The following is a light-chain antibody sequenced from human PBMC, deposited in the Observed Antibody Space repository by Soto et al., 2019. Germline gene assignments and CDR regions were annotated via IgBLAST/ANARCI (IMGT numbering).Light chain of an antibody. CDR2: YDS. CDR1: NIGSKS. CDR3: QVWDSSSDLGV. J-gene: IGLJ2*01. Sequence: SYELTQPPSVSVSPGTTARITCGVNNIGSKSLHWYQQKPGQAPVLVIYYDSDRHSGIPERFSGSNSGNTATLTISRVEPGDEADYYCQVWDSSSDLGVFGGGTKLTVL. V-gene: IGLV3-21*04.